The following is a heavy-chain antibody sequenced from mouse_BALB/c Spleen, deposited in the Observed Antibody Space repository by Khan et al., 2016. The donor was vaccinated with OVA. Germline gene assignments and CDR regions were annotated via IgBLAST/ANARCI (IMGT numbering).Heavy chain of an antibody. Sequence: QFQLVQSGPELKKPGETVKISCKASGYTFTNYVMNWVKQAPGKGLKWMGWINTYIGEPIYSDDFKGRFALSLETSASTAYLQIKNLKKEDTATYFCARGNRDFDYWGQGTTLTVSS. CDR2: INTYIGEP. CDR3: ARGNRDFDY. CDR1: GYTFTNYV. V-gene: IGHV9-3-1*01. D-gene: IGHD2-1*01. J-gene: IGHJ2*01.